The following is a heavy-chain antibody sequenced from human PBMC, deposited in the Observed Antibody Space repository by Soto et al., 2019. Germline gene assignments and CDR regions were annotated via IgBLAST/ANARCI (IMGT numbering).Heavy chain of an antibody. Sequence: QVQLQESGPGLVKPSETLSLTCTVSGGSISSYYWSWIRQPPGKGLEWIGYIYYSGSTNYNPSLNSXVTITXXTSKTQCSLKLSSVTAADTAVYYCARHEGSGWYDYWGQGTLVTVSS. CDR2: IYYSGST. D-gene: IGHD6-19*01. CDR3: ARHEGSGWYDY. V-gene: IGHV4-59*08. CDR1: GGSISSYY. J-gene: IGHJ4*02.